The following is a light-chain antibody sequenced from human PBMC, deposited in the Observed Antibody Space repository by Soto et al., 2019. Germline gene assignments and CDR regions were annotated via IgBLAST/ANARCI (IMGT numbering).Light chain of an antibody. J-gene: IGKJ1*01. CDR1: QSIGRW. V-gene: IGKV1-5*01. CDR2: DAS. CDR3: QQYYSYWT. Sequence: DIQMTQSPSTLSASVGETVTVTCRASQSIGRWLAWYQQKPGKAPKLLIFDASTLENGVPARFSGSRSGPEFSLTISSLQPDDFATYYCQQYYSYWTFGQGTKVDIK.